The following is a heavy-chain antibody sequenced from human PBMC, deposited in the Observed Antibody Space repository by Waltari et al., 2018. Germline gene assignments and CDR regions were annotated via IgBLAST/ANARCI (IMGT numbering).Heavy chain of an antibody. J-gene: IGHJ3*02. V-gene: IGHV3-21*01. Sequence: EVQLVESGGGLVKPGGSLRLSCAASGFTFSSYSMNWVRQAPGKGLEWVSSISSSGSYIYYADSVKGRFTISRDNAKNSLYLQMNSLRAEDTAVYYCSPLGVVAATDAFDIWGQGTMVTVSS. CDR1: GFTFSSYS. CDR3: SPLGVVAATDAFDI. CDR2: ISSSGSYI. D-gene: IGHD2-15*01.